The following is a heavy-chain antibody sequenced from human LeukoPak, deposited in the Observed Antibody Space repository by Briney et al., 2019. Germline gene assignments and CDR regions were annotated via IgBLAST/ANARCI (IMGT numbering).Heavy chain of an antibody. Sequence: SQTLSLTCAISGESVSSNSAAWNWIRQSPSRGLEWLGRTYYRSKWYNDYAVSVKSRITINPDTSKNQFSLKLSSVTAADTAVYYCARVGYSSGWTFDYWGQGTLVTVSS. J-gene: IGHJ4*02. CDR1: GESVSSNSAA. V-gene: IGHV6-1*01. CDR2: TYYRSKWYN. D-gene: IGHD6-19*01. CDR3: ARVGYSSGWTFDY.